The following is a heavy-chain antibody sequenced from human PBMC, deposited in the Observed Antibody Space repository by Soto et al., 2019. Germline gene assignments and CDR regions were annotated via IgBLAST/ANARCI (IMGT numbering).Heavy chain of an antibody. J-gene: IGHJ4*02. D-gene: IGHD3-22*01. CDR3: ARDPVVVIPGTFTPDY. CDR1: GLTFSSYG. V-gene: IGHV3-33*01. Sequence: LRPSCAASGLTFSSYGMHGVRQAPGKGLEWVAVIWYDGSNKYYADSVKGRFTISRDNSKNTLYLQMNSLRAEDTAVYYCARDPVVVIPGTFTPDYWGQGTLVTVSS. CDR2: IWYDGSNK.